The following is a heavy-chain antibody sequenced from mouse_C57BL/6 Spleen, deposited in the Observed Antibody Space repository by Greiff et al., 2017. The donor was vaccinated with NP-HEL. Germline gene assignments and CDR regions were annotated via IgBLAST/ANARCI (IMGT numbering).Heavy chain of an antibody. Sequence: EVKLVESGPGMVKPSQSLSLTCTVTGYSITSGYDWHWIRHFPGNKLEWMGYISYSGSTNYNPSLKSRISITHDTSKNHFFLKLNSVTTEDTATYYCARTGADGYYSAWFAYWGQGTLVTVSA. CDR1: GYSITSGYD. J-gene: IGHJ3*01. D-gene: IGHD2-3*01. CDR2: ISYSGST. CDR3: ARTGADGYYSAWFAY. V-gene: IGHV3-1*01.